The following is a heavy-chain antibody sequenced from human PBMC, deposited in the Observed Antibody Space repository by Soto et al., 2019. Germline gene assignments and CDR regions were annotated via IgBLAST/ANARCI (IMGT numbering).Heavy chain of an antibody. Sequence: QVQLVESGGGVVQPGRSLRLSCAASGFTFSSYAMHWVRQAPGKGLEWVAVISYDGSNKYYADSVKGRFTISRDNSKNRLYLQMNSLRAEDTAVYYCARDKGELSMFDAFDIWGQGTMVTVSS. V-gene: IGHV3-30-3*01. CDR3: ARDKGELSMFDAFDI. J-gene: IGHJ3*02. D-gene: IGHD3-16*02. CDR1: GFTFSSYA. CDR2: ISYDGSNK.